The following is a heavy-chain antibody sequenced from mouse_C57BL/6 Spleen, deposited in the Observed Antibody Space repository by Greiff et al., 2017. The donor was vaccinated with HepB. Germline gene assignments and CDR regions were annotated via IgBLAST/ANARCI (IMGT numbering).Heavy chain of an antibody. J-gene: IGHJ2*01. CDR2: ISSGGSYT. Sequence: EVNVVESGGDLVKPGGSLKLSCAASGFTFSSYGMSWVRQTPDKRLEWVATISSGGSYTYYPDSVKGRFTISRDNAKNTLYLQMSSLKSEDTAMYYCARPSKDYFDYWGQGTTLTVSS. CDR1: GFTFSSYG. CDR3: ARPSKDYFDY. V-gene: IGHV5-6*01.